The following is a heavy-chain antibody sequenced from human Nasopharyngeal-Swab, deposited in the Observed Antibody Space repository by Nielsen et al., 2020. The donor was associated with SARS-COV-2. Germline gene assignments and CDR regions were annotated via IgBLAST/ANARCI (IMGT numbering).Heavy chain of an antibody. CDR2: INTDASRT. D-gene: IGHD3-16*01. Sequence: GEYLKISCAASGFTLSNYWIHWVRQTPGKGLLWVSRINTDASRTSYADSVKGRFTISRDNAKNTVYLQMNSLRGEDTAVYYCTRVDVHDAFDMWGQGTMVTVSS. J-gene: IGHJ3*02. CDR3: TRVDVHDAFDM. V-gene: IGHV3-74*01. CDR1: GFTLSNYW.